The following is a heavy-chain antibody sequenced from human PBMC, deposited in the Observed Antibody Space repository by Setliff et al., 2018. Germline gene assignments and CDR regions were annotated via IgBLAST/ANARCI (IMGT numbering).Heavy chain of an antibody. J-gene: IGHJ6*04. V-gene: IGHV3-66*03. D-gene: IGHD2-2*01. CDR2: IYNSGST. CDR1: GFIVSDKH. CDR3: ARGIVVVPAALDV. Sequence: GGSLRLSCAASGFIVSDKHMTWLRQAPGRGLEWVSVIYNSGSTYYTDSVKGRFTISRDNSKSTLYLQMNSLRAEDTAVYYCARGIVVVPAALDVWGKGTTVTVSS.